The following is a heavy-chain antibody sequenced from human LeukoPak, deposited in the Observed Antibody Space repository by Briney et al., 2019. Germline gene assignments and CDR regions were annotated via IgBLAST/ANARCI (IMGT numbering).Heavy chain of an antibody. J-gene: IGHJ6*04. CDR1: GGTFSSYA. CDR3: ARVLDTAMVGKQYYYYGMDV. V-gene: IGHV1-69*01. CDR2: IIPIFGTA. D-gene: IGHD5-18*01. Sequence: SVKVSCKASGGTFSSYAISWVRQAPGQGLEWMGGIIPIFGTANYAQEFQGRVTITADESTSTAYMELSSLRSEDTAVYYCARVLDTAMVGKQYYYYGMDVWGKGTTVTVSS.